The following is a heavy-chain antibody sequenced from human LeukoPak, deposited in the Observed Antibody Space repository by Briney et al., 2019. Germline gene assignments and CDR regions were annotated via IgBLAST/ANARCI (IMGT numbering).Heavy chain of an antibody. CDR1: GFTFSSYA. CDR2: KSYDGSNK. Sequence: KSGGSLRLSCAASGFTFSSYAMHWVRQAPGKGLEWVAVKSYDGSNKYYADSVKGRFTISRDNSKNTLYLQMNSLRAEDTAVYYCAREYITMIVVVITRYFDYWGQGTLVTVSS. CDR3: AREYITMIVVVITRYFDY. V-gene: IGHV3-30-3*01. D-gene: IGHD3-22*01. J-gene: IGHJ4*02.